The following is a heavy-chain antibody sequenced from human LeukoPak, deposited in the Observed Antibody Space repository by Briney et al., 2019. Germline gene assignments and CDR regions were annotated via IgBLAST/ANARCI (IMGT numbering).Heavy chain of an antibody. CDR2: ISWNSGSI. Sequence: PGGSLRLSCAASGFTFDDYAMHWVRQAPGKGLEWVSGISWNSGSIGYADSVKGRFTISRDNAKNSLYLQMNSLRAEDTALYYCARDTWLARHYYYYGMDVWGQGTTVTVSS. J-gene: IGHJ6*02. CDR1: GFTFDDYA. CDR3: ARDTWLARHYYYYGMDV. D-gene: IGHD6-19*01. V-gene: IGHV3-9*01.